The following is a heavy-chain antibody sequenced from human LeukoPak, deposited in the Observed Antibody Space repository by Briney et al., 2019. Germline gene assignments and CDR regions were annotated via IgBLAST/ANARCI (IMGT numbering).Heavy chain of an antibody. J-gene: IGHJ4*02. CDR2: IWYDGSNK. D-gene: IGHD5-18*01. V-gene: IGHV3-33*06. CDR3: AKVSGYSYGPFDY. Sequence: GGSLRLSCAASGFTFSSYGMHWVRQAPGKGLEWVAVIWYDGSNKYYADSVKGRFTISRDNSKNTLYLQMNSLRAEDTAVYYCAKVSGYSYGPFDYWGQGILVTVSS. CDR1: GFTFSSYG.